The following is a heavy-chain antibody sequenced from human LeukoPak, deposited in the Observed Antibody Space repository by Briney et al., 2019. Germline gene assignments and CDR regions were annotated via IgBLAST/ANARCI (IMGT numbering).Heavy chain of an antibody. CDR3: AREAEITPLGYSYGHDFDY. J-gene: IGHJ4*02. CDR1: GFTFSSYE. CDR2: IGTRSDYI. V-gene: IGHV3-21*01. Sequence: GGSLRLSCAASGFTFSSYEMNWVRQAPGKGLEWVSFIGTRSDYIYYADSVKGRFTISRDNAKNSLYLQMNSLRAEDTAVYYCAREAEITPLGYSYGHDFDYWGQGTLVTVSS. D-gene: IGHD5-18*01.